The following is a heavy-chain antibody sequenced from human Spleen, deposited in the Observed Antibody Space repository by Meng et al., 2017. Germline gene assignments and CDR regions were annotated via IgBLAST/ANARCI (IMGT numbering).Heavy chain of an antibody. CDR1: GGSSRGYY. CDR3: ARGWKETSSIAARRNGFDP. J-gene: IGHJ5*02. V-gene: IGHV4-34*01. CDR2: SNHSGGT. Sequence: HVQRQRWAAAQLSRSGPLSLTCAVYGGSSRGYYWNWIRQPPGKGLEWIGESNHSGGTNYNPSLKSRVTISVDTSKNQFALKLSSVTAADTAVYYCARGWKETSSIAARRNGFDPWGQGTLVTVSS. D-gene: IGHD6-6*01.